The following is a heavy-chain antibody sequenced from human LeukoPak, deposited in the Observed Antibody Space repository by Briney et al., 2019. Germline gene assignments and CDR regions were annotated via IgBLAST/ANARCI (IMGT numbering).Heavy chain of an antibody. Sequence: QPGGSLRLSCAASGFNFRNHAMSWVRQASGKGLEWVSVISGSGGSTYYGDSVKGRFTISRDNSKNTLYLQMNSLRAEDTAVYFCAKAMTSVATPGASWGQGTLVTVSS. CDR3: AKAMTSVATPGAS. D-gene: IGHD4-23*01. V-gene: IGHV3-23*01. CDR1: GFNFRNHA. J-gene: IGHJ5*02. CDR2: ISGSGGST.